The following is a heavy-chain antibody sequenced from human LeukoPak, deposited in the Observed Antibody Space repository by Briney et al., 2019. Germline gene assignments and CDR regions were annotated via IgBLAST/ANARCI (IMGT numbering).Heavy chain of an antibody. D-gene: IGHD3-10*01. Sequence: PSETLSLTCAVYGGSFSSYYWSWIRQPPGKGLEWIGYIDYSGSTNYNPSLKSRVTISVDTAKNQFSVKLSSVTAADTAVYYCARSDFTMVRGVIMSGWFDPWGQGTLVTVSS. CDR2: IDYSGST. V-gene: IGHV4-59*01. CDR1: GGSFSSYY. CDR3: ARSDFTMVRGVIMSGWFDP. J-gene: IGHJ5*02.